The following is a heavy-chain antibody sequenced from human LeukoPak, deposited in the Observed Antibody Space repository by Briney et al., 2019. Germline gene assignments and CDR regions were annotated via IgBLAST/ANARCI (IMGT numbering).Heavy chain of an antibody. Sequence: PSETLSLTCAVYGGSFSGYYWSWIRQPAGKGLEWIGRIYTSGSTNYNPSLKSRVTMSVDTSKNQFSLKLNSVTAADTAVYYCARVPGYCSSTSCYIYYGIDVWGQGTTVTVSS. CDR3: ARVPGYCSSTSCYIYYGIDV. CDR2: IYTSGST. J-gene: IGHJ6*02. V-gene: IGHV4-59*10. CDR1: GGSFSGYY. D-gene: IGHD2-2*01.